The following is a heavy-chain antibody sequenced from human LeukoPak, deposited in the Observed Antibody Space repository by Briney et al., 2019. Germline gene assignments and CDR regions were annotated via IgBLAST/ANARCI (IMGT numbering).Heavy chain of an antibody. Sequence: SGTLSLTCAVSGGPISSSNWWSWVRQPPGKGLEWIGEIYHSGSTYYNPSLKSRVTISVDKSKNQFSLKLSSVTAADTAVYYCASSSGYSYGLDYWGQGTLVTVSS. D-gene: IGHD5-18*01. J-gene: IGHJ4*02. CDR3: ASSSGYSYGLDY. CDR2: IYHSGST. V-gene: IGHV4-4*02. CDR1: GGPISSSNW.